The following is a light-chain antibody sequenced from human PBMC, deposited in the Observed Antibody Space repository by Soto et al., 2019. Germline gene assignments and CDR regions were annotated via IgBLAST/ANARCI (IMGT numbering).Light chain of an antibody. CDR3: QQYGSAYT. Sequence: EIVLTQSPGTLSLSPGERATLSCRASQSVNNNYLAWYQQKPGQPPSLLIYGASSRAIGIPDRFSGGGSGTDFTLSISRLEPEDFAVYYCQQYGSAYTFGPGTKVDIQ. V-gene: IGKV3-20*01. CDR2: GAS. J-gene: IGKJ3*01. CDR1: QSVNNNY.